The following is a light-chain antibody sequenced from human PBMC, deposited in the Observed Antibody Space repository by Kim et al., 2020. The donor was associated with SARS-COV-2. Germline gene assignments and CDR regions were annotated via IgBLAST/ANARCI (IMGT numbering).Light chain of an antibody. CDR2: RAS. J-gene: IGKJ2*01. V-gene: IGKV1-5*03. CDR1: QNIGTS. Sequence: LSESVGDRITITGRASQNIGTSLAWFQQKSGKAPKVLIYRASSLESGVPSRFSGSGSGTEFTLTISSLQPDDFATYYCQQYYSYSTFGQGTKLEI. CDR3: QQYYSYST.